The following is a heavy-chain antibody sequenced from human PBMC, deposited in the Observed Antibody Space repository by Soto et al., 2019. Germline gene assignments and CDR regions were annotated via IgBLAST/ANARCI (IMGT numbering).Heavy chain of an antibody. Sequence: QITLKESGPTLLKPTQTLTLTCTFSGFSLSTSAVVVGWIRQPPGKALEWLALIYGDDDKRYSPSLKSRLTIPTETSKNQVFLTMTNMDPVDTATYFCTHSLTMVRGQVLEDCQHWGQGTLLTVSS. V-gene: IGHV2-5*02. J-gene: IGHJ1*01. CDR2: IYGDDDK. CDR1: GFSLSTSAVV. D-gene: IGHD3-10*01. CDR3: THSLTMVRGQVLEDCQH.